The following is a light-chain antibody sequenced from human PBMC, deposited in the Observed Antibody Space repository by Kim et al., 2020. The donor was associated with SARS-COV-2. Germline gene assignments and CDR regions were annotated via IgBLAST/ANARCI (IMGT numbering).Light chain of an antibody. CDR1: SSDIGAYEN. V-gene: IGLV2-23*02. CDR3: CSYAGSSTYV. CDR2: EVS. J-gene: IGLJ1*01. Sequence: QSALTQPPSASGSPGQSVTISCTGSSSDIGAYENVSWYQQHPGKAPKLMISEVSKRPSGVSNRFSGSKSGNTASLTISGLQAEDEADYYCCSYAGSSTYVFGTGTKVTVL.